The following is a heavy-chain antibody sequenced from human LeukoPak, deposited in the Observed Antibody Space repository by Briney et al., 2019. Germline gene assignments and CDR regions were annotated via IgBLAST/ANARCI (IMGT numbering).Heavy chain of an antibody. CDR2: IYYSGST. V-gene: IGHV4-59*01. Sequence: SETLSLTCIVSGGSISNYYWNWIRQHPGKGLERIGYIYYSGSTNYSPSLKSRVSISVDTSKNQFSLKLTSVTAADTAVYYCARGQRGFGVQYGMDVWGKGTTVTVSS. D-gene: IGHD3-10*01. J-gene: IGHJ6*04. CDR3: ARGQRGFGVQYGMDV. CDR1: GGSISNYY.